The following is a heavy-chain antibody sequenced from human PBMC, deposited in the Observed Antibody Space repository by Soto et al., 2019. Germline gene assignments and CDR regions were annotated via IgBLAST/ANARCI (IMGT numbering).Heavy chain of an antibody. CDR2: MNPNSGNT. CDR1: GYTFTSYD. J-gene: IGHJ5*02. D-gene: IGHD2-2*01. V-gene: IGHV1-8*01. CDR3: ARGPSLYCSSTSFPPGWFDP. Sequence: ASVKVSCKASGYTFTSYDINWVRQATGQGLEWMGWMNPNSGNTGYAQKFQGRVTMTRNTSISTAYMELSSLRSEDTAVYYCARGPSLYCSSTSFPPGWFDPWVQEPWSPSPQ.